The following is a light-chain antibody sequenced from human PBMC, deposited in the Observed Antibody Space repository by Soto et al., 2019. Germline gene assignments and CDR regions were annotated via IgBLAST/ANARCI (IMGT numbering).Light chain of an antibody. V-gene: IGKV3-20*01. CDR1: QIVGGDT. CDR2: DAS. CDR3: QQYDYSPPT. Sequence: EIVLTQSPATLSLSPGERATLSCRASQIVGGDTLAWFQQRPGHAARLIIYDASSRATGIPDRFSGSGAGTDFTLTIIRLEAEDFAVDSCQQYDYSPPTFGGGTRLEIK. J-gene: IGKJ5*01.